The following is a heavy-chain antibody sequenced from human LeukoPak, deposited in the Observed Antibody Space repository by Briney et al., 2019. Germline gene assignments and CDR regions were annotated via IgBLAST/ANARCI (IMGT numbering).Heavy chain of an antibody. CDR2: ISGSGGNT. J-gene: IGHJ4*02. CDR3: AKGPLIEVAGTTWDY. D-gene: IGHD6-19*01. V-gene: IGHV3-23*01. Sequence: GGPLRPSCAVSGFTFASFAMSWVARAPGKGRGWVSAISGSGGNTYYADSVKGRFTISRDNSKNTLYLQMNSLRAEDTALYYCAKGPLIEVAGTTWDYWGQGTLVTVSS. CDR1: GFTFASFA.